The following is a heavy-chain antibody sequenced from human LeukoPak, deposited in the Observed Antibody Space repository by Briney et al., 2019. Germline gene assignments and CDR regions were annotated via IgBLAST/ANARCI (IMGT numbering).Heavy chain of an antibody. D-gene: IGHD2-21*02. J-gene: IGHJ3*02. CDR3: AGAYCGGDCYSGRTFDI. V-gene: IGHV4-4*02. CDR2: VYHSGST. CDR1: GGSISSSYW. Sequence: SETLSLTCAVSGGSISSSYWWSWVRQPPGKGLEWIGEVYHSGSTNYSPSLRSRVTLSVDKSKNQFSLRLSSVTAADTAVYYCAGAYCGGDCYSGRTFDIWGQGTMVTVSS.